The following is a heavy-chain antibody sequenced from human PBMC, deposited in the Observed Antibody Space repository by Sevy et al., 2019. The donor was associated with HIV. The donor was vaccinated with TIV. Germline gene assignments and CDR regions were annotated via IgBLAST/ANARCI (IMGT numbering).Heavy chain of an antibody. CDR1: GYSISSGYY. V-gene: IGHV4-38-2*02. D-gene: IGHD2-15*01. J-gene: IGHJ5*02. Sequence: SETLSLTCTVSGYSISSGYYWGWIRQPPGKGLEWIGSIYHSGSTYYNPSLKSRVTISVDTSKNQFSLKLSSVTAADTAVYYCARGELYSGGGGYCSGGSCYSGHWFDPWGQGTLVTVSS. CDR2: IYHSGST. CDR3: ARGELYSGGGGYCSGGSCYSGHWFDP.